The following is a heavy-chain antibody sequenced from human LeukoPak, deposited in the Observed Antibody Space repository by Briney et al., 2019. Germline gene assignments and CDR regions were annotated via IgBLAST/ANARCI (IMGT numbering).Heavy chain of an antibody. Sequence: ASVKVSCKASGGTFSSYAISWVRQAPGQGLEWMGGIIPIFGTANYAQKFQGRVTITADKSTSTAYMELSSLRSEDTAVYYCAREGPIWQQLVKNFDYWGQGTLVTVSS. V-gene: IGHV1-69*06. D-gene: IGHD6-13*01. CDR2: IIPIFGTA. CDR1: GGTFSSYA. J-gene: IGHJ4*02. CDR3: AREGPIWQQLVKNFDY.